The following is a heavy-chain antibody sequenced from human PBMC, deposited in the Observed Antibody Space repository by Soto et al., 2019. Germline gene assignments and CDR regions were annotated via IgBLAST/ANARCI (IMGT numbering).Heavy chain of an antibody. V-gene: IGHV4-61*01. CDR2: IYYSGST. CDR1: GGSVSSGSYY. CDR3: AREVKGGVAGYYYYYYGMDV. D-gene: IGHD6-19*01. Sequence: PSETLSLTCTVSGGSVSSGSYYWSWIRQPPGKGLEWIGYIYYSGSTNYNPSLKSRVTISVDTSKNQFSLKLSSVTAADTAVYYCAREVKGGVAGYYYYYYGMDVWGQGTTVTVSS. J-gene: IGHJ6*02.